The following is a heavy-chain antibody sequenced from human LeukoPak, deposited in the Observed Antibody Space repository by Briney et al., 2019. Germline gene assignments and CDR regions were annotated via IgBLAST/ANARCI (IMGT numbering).Heavy chain of an antibody. Sequence: SETLSLTCTVSGGSISNYYRNWIRQPPGKRLEWIGSVYHSGNTNYNPSLGSRVTMSVDTSKNQFSLKLNSVTATDTAVYYCARRISGDYGNWLDPWGQGTPVTVSS. CDR1: GGSISNYY. D-gene: IGHD4-17*01. CDR2: VYHSGNT. V-gene: IGHV4-59*01. CDR3: ARRISGDYGNWLDP. J-gene: IGHJ5*02.